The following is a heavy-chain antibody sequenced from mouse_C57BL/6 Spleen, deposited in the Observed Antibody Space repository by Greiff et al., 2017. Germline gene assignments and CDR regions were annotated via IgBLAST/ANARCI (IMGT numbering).Heavy chain of an antibody. V-gene: IGHV1-80*01. D-gene: IGHD2-5*01. J-gene: IGHJ3*01. CDR2: IYPGDGDT. Sequence: QVQLKESGAELVKPGASVKISCKASGYAFSSYWMNWVKQRPGKGLEWIGQIYPGDGDTNYNGKFKGKATLTADKSSSTAYMQLSSLTSEDSAVYFCARDYYSNSFAYWGQGTLVTVSA. CDR3: ARDYYSNSFAY. CDR1: GYAFSSYW.